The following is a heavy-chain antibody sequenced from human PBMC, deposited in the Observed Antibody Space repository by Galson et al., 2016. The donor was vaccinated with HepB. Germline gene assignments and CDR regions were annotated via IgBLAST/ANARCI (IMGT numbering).Heavy chain of an antibody. V-gene: IGHV3-7*01. CDR3: ARYGGASTD. CDR1: GFSFSSHC. Sequence: SCAASGFSFSSHCMTWIRQSPGNGLEWVANIQPDGSDKNYVDSVKGRFTISRDNAKNSLYLQMDSLRVEDTAVYYCARYGGASTDWGQGTLVAVSS. CDR2: IQPDGSDK. D-gene: IGHD3-16*01. J-gene: IGHJ4*02.